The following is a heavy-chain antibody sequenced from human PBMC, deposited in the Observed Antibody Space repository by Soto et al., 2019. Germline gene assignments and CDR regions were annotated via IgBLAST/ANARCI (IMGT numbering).Heavy chain of an antibody. D-gene: IGHD3-22*01. CDR1: GASISISSYF. J-gene: IGHJ4*02. CDR3: ARDRASRMDYYDSSGYYYVDHYFDY. CDR2: IYYSGST. V-gene: IGHV4-39*02. Sequence: SETLSLTCTVSGASISISSYFWGWIRQPPGKGLEWIGSIYYSGSTDYNPSLKSRVTISVDTSKNQFSLKLSSVTAADTAVYYCARDRASRMDYYDSSGYYYVDHYFDYWGQGTLVTVSS.